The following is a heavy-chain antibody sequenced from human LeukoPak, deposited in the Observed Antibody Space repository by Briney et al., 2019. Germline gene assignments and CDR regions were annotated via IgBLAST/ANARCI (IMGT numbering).Heavy chain of an antibody. V-gene: IGHV4-61*02. Sequence: SETLSLTCTVSGGSISSGSYYWSWIRQPAGKGLEWIGRIYTSGSTNYNPSLKSRVTISVDTSKNQLSLKLSSVTAADTAVYYCARVAGPYYYDSSGPFDYWGQGSLVTVSS. CDR2: IYTSGST. CDR1: GGSISSGSYY. D-gene: IGHD3-22*01. J-gene: IGHJ4*02. CDR3: ARVAGPYYYDSSGPFDY.